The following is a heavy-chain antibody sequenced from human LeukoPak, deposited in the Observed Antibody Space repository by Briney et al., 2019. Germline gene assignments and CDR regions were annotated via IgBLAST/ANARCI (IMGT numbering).Heavy chain of an antibody. V-gene: IGHV4-34*01. CDR2: INHSGST. CDR3: ARANPSSYCSGGSGYSGVKNYYYMDV. D-gene: IGHD2-15*01. J-gene: IGHJ6*03. CDR1: GGFFSGYY. Sequence: SETLSLTCAVYGGFFSGYYWSWIRQPPGKGLEWIGEINHSGSTNYNPSLKSRVTISVDTSKNQFSLKLSSVTAADTAVYYCARANPSSYCSGGSGYSGVKNYYYMDVWGKGTTVTVSS.